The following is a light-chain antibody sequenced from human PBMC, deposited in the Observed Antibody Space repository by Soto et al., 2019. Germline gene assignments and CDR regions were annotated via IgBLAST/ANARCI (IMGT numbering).Light chain of an antibody. CDR3: QQYDSYSLRT. CDR2: KAS. V-gene: IGKV1-5*03. CDR1: QTITTS. J-gene: IGKJ1*01. Sequence: DIQMTHSPSTLSASVGDRVTITCRASQTITTSLAWYQQKPGKAPKLLIYKASSLESGVPSRFSGSGSGTEFTLTISSLQPDDFATYYCQQYDSYSLRTFGQGTKVEI.